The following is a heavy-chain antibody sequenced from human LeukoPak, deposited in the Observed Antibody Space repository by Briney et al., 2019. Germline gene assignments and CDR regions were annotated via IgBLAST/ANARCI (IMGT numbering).Heavy chain of an antibody. D-gene: IGHD4-17*01. CDR2: ISYDGSNK. CDR1: GFTFSSYA. V-gene: IGHV3-30-3*01. Sequence: GGSLRLSCAASGFTFSSYAMHWVRQAPGKGLEWVAVISYDGSNKYYADSVKGRFTISRDNSKNTLYLQMNSLRAEDTAVYYCARSGDYLPAHFDYWGQGPLVTVSS. CDR3: ARSGDYLPAHFDY. J-gene: IGHJ4*02.